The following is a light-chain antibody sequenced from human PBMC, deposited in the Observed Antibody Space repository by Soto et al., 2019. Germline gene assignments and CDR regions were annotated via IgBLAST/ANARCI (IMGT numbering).Light chain of an antibody. CDR3: LQDYNYPRT. J-gene: IGKJ1*01. CDR2: AAS. Sequence: AIPMTPAPSVASASVGDQVHLLCRASQGIRNDLGWYQQKPGKAPKLLIYAASSLQSGVPSRFSGSGSGTDFALTISSLQPEDFATYYCLQDYNYPRTFGQGTKVDIK. V-gene: IGKV1-6*01. CDR1: QGIRND.